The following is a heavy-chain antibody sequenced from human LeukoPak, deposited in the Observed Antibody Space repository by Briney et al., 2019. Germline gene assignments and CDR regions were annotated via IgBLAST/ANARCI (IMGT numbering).Heavy chain of an antibody. CDR1: GGSISSYY. Sequence: SETLSLTCTVSGGSISSYYWSWIRQPAGKGLEGIGRIYTSGSTNYNPSLKSRVTISVDTSKNQFSLKLSSVTAADTAVYFCARGPYSYDSSGAFDIWGQGTMVTVSS. D-gene: IGHD3-22*01. J-gene: IGHJ3*02. CDR3: ARGPYSYDSSGAFDI. CDR2: IYTSGST. V-gene: IGHV4-4*07.